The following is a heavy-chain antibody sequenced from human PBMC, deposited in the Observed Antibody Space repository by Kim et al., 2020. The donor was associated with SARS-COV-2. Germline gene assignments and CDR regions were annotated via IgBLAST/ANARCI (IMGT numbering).Heavy chain of an antibody. V-gene: IGHV3-23*01. CDR2: ISATGGNL. J-gene: IGHJ4*02. CDR3: AKGGGSTKFDY. CDR1: GFTFSSYA. Sequence: GGSLRLSCAASGFTFSSYAMSWVRQAPGKGLEWVSTISATGGNLYHADSVKGRFTISRDNSRNTLHLQMNSLRAEDTAVYYCAKGGGSTKFDYWGQGTLVTVSS. D-gene: IGHD2-2*01.